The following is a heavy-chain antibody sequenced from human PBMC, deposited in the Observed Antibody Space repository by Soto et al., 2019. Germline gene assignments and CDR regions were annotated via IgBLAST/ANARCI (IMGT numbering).Heavy chain of an antibody. D-gene: IGHD6-19*01. J-gene: IGHJ6*02. V-gene: IGHV5-51*01. CDR2: IYPGDSDT. CDR3: ARHQAAGPYCYYCGMDV. Sequence: PGESLKISCKGSGYSFTSYWIGWVRQMPGKGLEWMGIIYPGDSDTRYSPSFQGQVTISADKSISTAYLQWSSLKASDTDMYYCARHQAAGPYCYYCGMDVWGQGTTVTVAS. CDR1: GYSFTSYW.